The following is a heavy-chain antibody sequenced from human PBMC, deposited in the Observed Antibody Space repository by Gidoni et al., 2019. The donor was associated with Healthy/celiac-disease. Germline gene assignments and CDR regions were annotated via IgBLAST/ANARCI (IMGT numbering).Heavy chain of an antibody. J-gene: IGHJ4*02. CDR1: GGSLRSRSYY. CDR3: ARHGTVPLGDYYFDY. CDR2: IYYSGST. Sequence: QLQLQESGPGLVKPSETLSLTCPVSGGSLRSRSYYLGWIRQPPGKGLEWIGSIYYSGSTYYNPSLKSRVTISVDTSKNQFSLKLSSVTAADTAVYYCARHGTVPLGDYYFDYWGQGTLVTVSS. D-gene: IGHD3-10*01. V-gene: IGHV4-39*01.